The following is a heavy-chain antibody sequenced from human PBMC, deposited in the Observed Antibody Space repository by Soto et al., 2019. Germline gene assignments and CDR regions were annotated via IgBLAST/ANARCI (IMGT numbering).Heavy chain of an antibody. J-gene: IGHJ6*02. V-gene: IGHV3-23*01. CDR2: ISGSGGST. D-gene: IGHD6-19*01. CDR3: AKDPEQWPFPKYYYYYGMDV. Sequence: PGGSLRLSCAASGFTFSSYAMSWVRQAPGKGLEWVSAISGSGGSTYYADSVKGRFTISRDNSKNTLYLQMNSLRAEDTAVYYCAKDPEQWPFPKYYYYYGMDVWGQGTTVTVSS. CDR1: GFTFSSYA.